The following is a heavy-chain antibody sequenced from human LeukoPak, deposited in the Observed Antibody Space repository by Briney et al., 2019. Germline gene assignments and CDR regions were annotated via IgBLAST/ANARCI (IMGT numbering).Heavy chain of an antibody. CDR3: GRGRPRGYSGYVIDY. Sequence: GGSLRLSCAASGFTFSNYAMSWVRQAPGKGLEWVSAISGSGGSTYYADSVKGRFTISRDNAKNTLYLQMNSLRAEDTAAFYCGRGRPRGYSGYVIDYWGQGTPITVSS. CDR2: ISGSGGST. D-gene: IGHD5-12*01. V-gene: IGHV3-23*01. CDR1: GFTFSNYA. J-gene: IGHJ4*02.